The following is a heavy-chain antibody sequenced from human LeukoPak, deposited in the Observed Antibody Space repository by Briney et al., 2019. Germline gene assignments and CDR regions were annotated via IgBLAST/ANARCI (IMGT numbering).Heavy chain of an antibody. D-gene: IGHD3-9*01. J-gene: IGHJ5*02. CDR2: ISAYNGNT. V-gene: IGHV1-18*01. CDR1: GYTFTSYG. Sequence: ASVKVSCKASGYTFTSYGISWVRQAPGQGLEWMGWISAYNGNTNYAQKLQGRVTMTRNTSISTAYMELSSLRSEDTAVYYCARGMIRYFDWLSNNWFDPWGQGTLVTVSS. CDR3: ARGMIRYFDWLSNNWFDP.